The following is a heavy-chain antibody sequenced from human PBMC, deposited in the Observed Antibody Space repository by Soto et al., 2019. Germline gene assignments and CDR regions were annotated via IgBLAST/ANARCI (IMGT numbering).Heavy chain of an antibody. Sequence: LTCAVSGDSILRGGYYWNWVRQLPGKGLEWIGYICYVETTYYNPSLERLVNLSADPSKNEFSLRLKPVTAADTAVYYCATAPRGYSFSCFDSWGQGTLVTVSS. V-gene: IGHV4-31*01. CDR1: GDSILRGGYY. CDR3: ATAPRGYSFSCFDS. J-gene: IGHJ4*02. D-gene: IGHD5-18*01. CDR2: ICYVETT.